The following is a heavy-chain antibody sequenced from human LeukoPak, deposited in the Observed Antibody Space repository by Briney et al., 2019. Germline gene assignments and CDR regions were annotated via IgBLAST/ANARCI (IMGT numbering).Heavy chain of an antibody. CDR1: GITFSGYS. D-gene: IGHD2/OR15-2a*01. V-gene: IGHV3-23*01. J-gene: IGHJ4*02. CDR2: ISGSGGNT. Sequence: GGSLRLSCAASGITFSGYSMSWVRQAPGKGLEWVSGISGSGGNTYYADSVKGRFTISRDNSKNTLFLQMSSLRAEDTALYYCARAHQYSNTYFDYWGQGTLVTVSS. CDR3: ARAHQYSNTYFDY.